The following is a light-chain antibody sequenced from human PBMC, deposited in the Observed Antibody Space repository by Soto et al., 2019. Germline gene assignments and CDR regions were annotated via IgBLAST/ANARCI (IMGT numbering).Light chain of an antibody. Sequence: QSALTQPASVSGSPGQSITISCTGTSNDIGDYNFVSWYQHHPGKAPKLMIFEVNNRPSGVSLRFSGSKSGNTASLTISGLQAEDEADYYCSSYTNTDILVFGGGTKLTVL. J-gene: IGLJ3*02. CDR3: SSYTNTDILV. CDR2: EVN. V-gene: IGLV2-14*01. CDR1: SNDIGDYNF.